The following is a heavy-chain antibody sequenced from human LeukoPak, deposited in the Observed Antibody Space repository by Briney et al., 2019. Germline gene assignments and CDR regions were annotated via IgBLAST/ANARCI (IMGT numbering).Heavy chain of an antibody. D-gene: IGHD5-24*01. V-gene: IGHV4-34*01. CDR3: ARVLGKEMATNTPAFDY. CDR1: GGSFSGYY. Sequence: SETLSLTCAVYGGSFSGYYWSWIRQPPGKGLEWTGEINHSGSTNYNPSLKSRVTISVDTSKNQFSLKLSSVTAADTAVYYCARVLGKEMATNTPAFDYWGQGTLVTVSS. J-gene: IGHJ4*02. CDR2: INHSGST.